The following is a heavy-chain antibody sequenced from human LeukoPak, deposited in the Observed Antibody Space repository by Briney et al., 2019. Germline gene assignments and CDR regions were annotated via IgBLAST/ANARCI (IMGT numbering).Heavy chain of an antibody. V-gene: IGHV3-64*01. CDR3: ARGFRYYGSGIDY. CDR1: GFAFSVES. Sequence: PGGSLSLSCAASGFAFSVESMDWVRQAPGKGLEYVSAISTNGGSTYYANSVKGRFTISRDDPKNTLDLQMGSLRPEDMAVYYCARGFRYYGSGIDYWGQGTLVTVSS. J-gene: IGHJ4*02. CDR2: ISTNGGST. D-gene: IGHD3-10*01.